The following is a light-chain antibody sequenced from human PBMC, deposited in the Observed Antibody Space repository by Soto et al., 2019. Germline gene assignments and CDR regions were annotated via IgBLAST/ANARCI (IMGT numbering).Light chain of an antibody. Sequence: QSALTQPASVSGSPGQSITISCTGTSSDVGSYNLVSWYPQHPGKAPKLMIYEVSKRPSGVSNRFSGSKSGNTASLTISGLQAEYESDYYCCSYAGSSTTYVFGTGTKLTVL. CDR2: EVS. CDR3: CSYAGSSTTYV. CDR1: SSDVGSYNL. J-gene: IGLJ1*01. V-gene: IGLV2-23*02.